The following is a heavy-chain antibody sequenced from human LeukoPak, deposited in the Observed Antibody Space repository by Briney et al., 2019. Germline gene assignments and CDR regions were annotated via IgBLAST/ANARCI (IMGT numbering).Heavy chain of an antibody. D-gene: IGHD2-2*03. CDR1: GFTFSRYS. J-gene: IGHJ4*02. CDR2: ISISSSYI. Sequence: SGGSLRLSCAASGFTFSRYSMNWVRQAPGKGLEWVSSISISSSYIYYADSVKGRFTISRDNAKNSLYLQMNSLRAEDTAVYFCARGRSGYCRTTICSRPPDYWGQGTLVTVSS. CDR3: ARGRSGYCRTTICSRPPDY. V-gene: IGHV3-21*01.